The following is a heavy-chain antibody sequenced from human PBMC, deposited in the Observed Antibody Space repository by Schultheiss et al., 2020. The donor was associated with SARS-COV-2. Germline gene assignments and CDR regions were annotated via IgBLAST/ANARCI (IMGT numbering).Heavy chain of an antibody. CDR1: GGSFSGYY. CDR3: AREFRDRYYYYYMDV. Sequence: SETLSLTCAVYGGSFSGYYWSWIRQPAGKGLEWIGRIYTSGSTNYNPSLKSRVTMSVDTSKNQFSLKLSSVTAADTAVYYCAREFRDRYYYYYMDVWGKGTTVTVSS. V-gene: IGHV4-4*07. CDR2: IYTSGST. J-gene: IGHJ6*03.